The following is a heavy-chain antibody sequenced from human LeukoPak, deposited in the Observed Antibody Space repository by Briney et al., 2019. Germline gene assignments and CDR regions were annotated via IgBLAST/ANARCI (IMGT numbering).Heavy chain of an antibody. Sequence: GGSLRLSCAASGFTFSDYYMSWIRQAPGEGLGWGSYISSSSSYTNYAASVKGRFTISRDNAKNSLYLQMNRLRAEDTAVYYCARTYSSGWHQYYFDYWGQGTLVTVSS. CDR3: ARTYSSGWHQYYFDY. D-gene: IGHD6-19*01. CDR2: ISSSSSYT. J-gene: IGHJ4*02. CDR1: GFTFSDYY. V-gene: IGHV3-11*03.